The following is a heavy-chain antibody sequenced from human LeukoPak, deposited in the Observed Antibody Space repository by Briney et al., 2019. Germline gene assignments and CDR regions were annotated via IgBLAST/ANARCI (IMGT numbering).Heavy chain of an antibody. J-gene: IGHJ4*02. D-gene: IGHD2/OR15-2a*01. Sequence: GGSLRLSCAASGFTFSSYSMNWVRQAPGKGLEWVSYISSSSTIYYADSVKGRFTISRDNAKNSLYLQMNSLRAEDTAVYYCARAKTFSEVFDYWGQGTLVTVSS. CDR1: GFTFSSYS. CDR3: ARAKTFSEVFDY. CDR2: ISSSSTI. V-gene: IGHV3-48*01.